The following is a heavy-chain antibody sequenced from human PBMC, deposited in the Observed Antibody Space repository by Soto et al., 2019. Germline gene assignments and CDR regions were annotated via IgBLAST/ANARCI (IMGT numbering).Heavy chain of an antibody. Sequence: QVQLQESGPGLVKPSETLSLTCTVSGGSISSDYWGWIRQPPGKGLEWIGYIYYSGSTNYNPSLKSRVTISIDTSKNQFSLKLSSVTAADTAVYYCARDQSYYGMDVWGQGTTVTVSS. J-gene: IGHJ6*02. CDR2: IYYSGST. V-gene: IGHV4-59*01. CDR1: GGSISSDY. CDR3: ARDQSYYGMDV.